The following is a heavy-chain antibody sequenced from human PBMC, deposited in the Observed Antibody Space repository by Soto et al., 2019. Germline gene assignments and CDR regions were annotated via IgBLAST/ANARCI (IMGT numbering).Heavy chain of an antibody. J-gene: IGHJ6*02. V-gene: IGHV1-46*01. CDR2: INPNGGRT. CDR1: GYAFSSYF. CDR3: AKDIHYAASNSYFFYGLDV. Sequence: ASVKVSCKASGYAFSSYFVHWVRQAPGQGLEWLGLINPNGGRTTYEQKFQGRITMTRDTSSNTVYMDLSGLRSEDTDVYYCAKDIHYAASNSYFFYGLDVWGPGTTMTFYS. D-gene: IGHD3-16*01.